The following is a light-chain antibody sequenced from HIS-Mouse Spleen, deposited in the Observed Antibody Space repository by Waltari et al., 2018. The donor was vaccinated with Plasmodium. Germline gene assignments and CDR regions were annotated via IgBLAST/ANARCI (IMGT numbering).Light chain of an antibody. CDR2: LNSDGSH. CDR3: QTWGTGMGV. V-gene: IGLV4-69*01. J-gene: IGLJ2*01. CDR1: SWHSSYA. Sequence: QLVLTQSPSASASLGASAKLTCTPTSWHSSYAIAWHQQQPEKGPRYLMKLNSDGSHSKGDGIPDRFSGSSSGAERYLTISSLQSEDEADYYCQTWGTGMGVFGGGTKLTVL.